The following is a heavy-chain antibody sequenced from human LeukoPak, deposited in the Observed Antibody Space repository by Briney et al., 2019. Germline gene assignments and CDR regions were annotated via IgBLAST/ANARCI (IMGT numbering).Heavy chain of an antibody. CDR3: ARDFWSGYYYYYYYGMDV. J-gene: IGHJ6*02. V-gene: IGHV3-33*01. D-gene: IGHD3-3*01. Sequence: PGGSLRLSCAASGFTFSSYGMHWVRQAPGKGLEWVAVIWYDGSNKYYADSVKGRFTISRDNSKNTLYLQMNSLRAEDTAVYYCARDFWSGYYYYYYYGMDVWGQGTTVTVSS. CDR1: GFTFSSYG. CDR2: IWYDGSNK.